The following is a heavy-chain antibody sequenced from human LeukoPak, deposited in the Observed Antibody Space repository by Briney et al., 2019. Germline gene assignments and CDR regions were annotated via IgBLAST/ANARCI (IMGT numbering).Heavy chain of an antibody. CDR2: IYTTGSI. Sequence: PSETLSLTCTVSGGSISSYGWSWVREPPRKGLEWIGYIYTTGSIDYNPSLKSRVTMSVDTSKNQVSMELRFLTAADTAIYYCATSYDVKTAPYDLWGQGTLVTVSS. CDR1: GGSISSYG. J-gene: IGHJ5*02. D-gene: IGHD3-10*02. CDR3: ATSYDVKTAPYDL. V-gene: IGHV4-4*09.